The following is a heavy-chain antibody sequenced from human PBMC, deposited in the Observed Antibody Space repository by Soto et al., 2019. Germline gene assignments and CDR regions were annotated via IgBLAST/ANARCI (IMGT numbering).Heavy chain of an antibody. CDR2: ISAYNGNT. D-gene: IGHD2-8*02. V-gene: IGHV1-18*01. J-gene: IGHJ6*01. CDR3: ARCAFTGYYYYYCMDG. CDR1: GSTFTSYG. Sequence: ASVKVSCKASGSTFTSYGISWVRQAPGQGLEWMGWISAYNGNTNYAQKLQGRVTMTTDTSTSTAYMELRRLRSDDTAVYYCARCAFTGYYYYYCMDGRGQGTTVTVSS.